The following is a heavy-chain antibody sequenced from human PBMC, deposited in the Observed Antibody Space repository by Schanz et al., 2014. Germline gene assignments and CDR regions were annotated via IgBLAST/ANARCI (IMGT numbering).Heavy chain of an antibody. Sequence: EVELVESGGGLVKPGGSLRLSCVVSGFTFTNAWMSWVRQAPGKGLEWVGRIKSNTDGGTTDYATPVKGRFIISRDDSRNPLYLQMSGLKTEDTAVYYCSTTPNFYASGTYSWFDPWGQGTRVTVSS. V-gene: IGHV3-15*01. CDR1: GFTFTNAW. D-gene: IGHD3-10*01. CDR2: IKSNTDGGTT. CDR3: STTPNFYASGTYSWFDP. J-gene: IGHJ5*02.